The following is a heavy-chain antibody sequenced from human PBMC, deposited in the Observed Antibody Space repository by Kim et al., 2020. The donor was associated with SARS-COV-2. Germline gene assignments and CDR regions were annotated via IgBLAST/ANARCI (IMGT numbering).Heavy chain of an antibody. CDR2: ISYDGSNK. CDR1: GFTFSSYG. CDR3: AKSQLGMRYYFDY. D-gene: IGHD1-1*01. J-gene: IGHJ4*02. Sequence: GGSLRLSCAASGFTFSSYGMHWVRQAPGKGLEWVAVISYDGSNKYYADSVKGRFTISRDNSKNTLYLQMNSLRAEDTAVYYCAKSQLGMRYYFDYWGQGTLGT. V-gene: IGHV3-30*18.